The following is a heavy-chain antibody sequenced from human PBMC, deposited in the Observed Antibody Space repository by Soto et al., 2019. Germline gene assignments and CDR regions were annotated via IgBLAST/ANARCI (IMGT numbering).Heavy chain of an antibody. CDR3: ATYRGENWNDPAVWAFDI. CDR1: GGSISSYY. Sequence: SETLSLTCTVSGGSISSYYWSWIRQPPGKGLEWIGYIYYSGSTNYNPSLKSRVTISVDTSKNQFSLKLSSVAAADTAVYYCATYRGENWNDPAVWAFDIWGQGTMVTVSS. J-gene: IGHJ3*02. D-gene: IGHD1-1*01. CDR2: IYYSGST. V-gene: IGHV4-59*08.